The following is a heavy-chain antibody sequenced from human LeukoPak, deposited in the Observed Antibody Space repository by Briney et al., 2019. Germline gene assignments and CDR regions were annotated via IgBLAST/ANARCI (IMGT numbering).Heavy chain of an antibody. V-gene: IGHV4-59*01. CDR3: ARFWNYSLEY. Sequence: SETLSLTCTVSGGSISGFYWSWIRQPPGEGLEWIGFIYYTGSTYYIPSLKSRVTMSVDTSKNQFPLRLSSVNAADTAIYYCARFWNYSLEYWGQGALVTVSS. D-gene: IGHD1-7*01. J-gene: IGHJ4*02. CDR2: IYYTGST. CDR1: GGSISGFY.